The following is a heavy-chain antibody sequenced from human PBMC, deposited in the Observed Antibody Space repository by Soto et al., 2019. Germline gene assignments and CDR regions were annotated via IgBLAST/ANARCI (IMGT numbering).Heavy chain of an antibody. CDR3: ARDGEIDSYGYAYFDY. V-gene: IGHV4-59*01. CDR2: IYYSGST. Sequence: QVQLQESGPGLVKPSETLSLTCTVSGGSISDYYWSWIRQPPGKGLEWIGYIYYSGSTNYNPSLKSRVTISVDTSKNQFSLKLSSVTAADTAVYFCARDGEIDSYGYAYFDYWGQGTLVTVSS. D-gene: IGHD5-18*01. J-gene: IGHJ4*02. CDR1: GGSISDYY.